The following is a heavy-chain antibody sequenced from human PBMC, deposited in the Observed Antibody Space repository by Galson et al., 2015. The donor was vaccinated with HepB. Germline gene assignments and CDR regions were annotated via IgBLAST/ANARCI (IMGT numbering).Heavy chain of an antibody. CDR3: ARELDILTGYRIYYYGMDV. CDR1: GYTFTSYA. V-gene: IGHV1-69*13. D-gene: IGHD3-9*01. J-gene: IGHJ6*02. CDR2: IIPIFGTA. Sequence: SVKVSCKASGYTFTSYAMNWARQAPGQGLEWMGGIIPIFGTANYAQKFQGRVTITADESTSTAYMELSSLRSEDTAVYYCARELDILTGYRIYYYGMDVWGQGTTVTVSS.